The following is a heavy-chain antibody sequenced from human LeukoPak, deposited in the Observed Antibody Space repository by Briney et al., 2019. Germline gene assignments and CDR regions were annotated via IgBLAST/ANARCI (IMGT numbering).Heavy chain of an antibody. CDR2: INTYNGNT. Sequence: ASVKVSCKASGYTFTTYSISWVRQAHGQGLEWMGWINTYNGNTNYAQKLQGRVSMTTDTSTSTAYMELGSLRSDDTAVYYCARDGGSTVDYWGQGTLVTVSS. CDR3: ARDGGSTVDY. CDR1: GYTFTTYS. D-gene: IGHD1-26*01. J-gene: IGHJ4*02. V-gene: IGHV1-18*01.